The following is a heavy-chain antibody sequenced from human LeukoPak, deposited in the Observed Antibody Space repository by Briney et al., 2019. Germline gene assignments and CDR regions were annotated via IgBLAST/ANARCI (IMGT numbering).Heavy chain of an antibody. V-gene: IGHV1-18*04. CDR1: GYTLSNHA. CDR2: ISADNGNT. Sequence: ASVKVSCKGSGYTLSNHAFSWVRQAPGQGLEWMGWISADNGNTNYAQKLQGRVTMTTDTSTSTAYMELRSLRSDDTAVYYCARDTGRVSDYWGQGTLVTVSS. D-gene: IGHD1-14*01. J-gene: IGHJ4*02. CDR3: ARDTGRVSDY.